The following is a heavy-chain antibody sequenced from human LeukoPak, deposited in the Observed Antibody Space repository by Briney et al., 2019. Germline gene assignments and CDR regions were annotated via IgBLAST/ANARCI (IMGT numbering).Heavy chain of an antibody. Sequence: GRSLRLSCAAPGFTFDDYAMHWVRQAPGKGLEWVSGISWNSGSIGYADSVKGRFTISRDNAKNSLYLQMNSLRAEDTALYYCAKDIMRSMSYYYYYGMDVWGQGTTVTVSS. CDR2: ISWNSGSI. D-gene: IGHD3-16*01. CDR3: AKDIMRSMSYYYYYGMDV. V-gene: IGHV3-9*01. J-gene: IGHJ6*02. CDR1: GFTFDDYA.